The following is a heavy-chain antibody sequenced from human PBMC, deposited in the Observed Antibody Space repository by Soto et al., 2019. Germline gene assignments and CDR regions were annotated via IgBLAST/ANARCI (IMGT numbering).Heavy chain of an antibody. CDR3: ARLYGDYPDHNFDY. Sequence: EVQLLESGGGLVQPGGSLRLSCAASGFTFSSYAMSWVRQAPGKGLEWVSAISGSGGSTYYADSVKGRFTISRDNSKNKLYLQMNSLRAEDTAVYYCARLYGDYPDHNFDYWGQGTLVTVSS. CDR2: ISGSGGST. CDR1: GFTFSSYA. V-gene: IGHV3-23*01. D-gene: IGHD4-17*01. J-gene: IGHJ4*02.